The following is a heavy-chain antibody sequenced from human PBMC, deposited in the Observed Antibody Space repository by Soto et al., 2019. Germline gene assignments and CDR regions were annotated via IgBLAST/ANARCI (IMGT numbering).Heavy chain of an antibody. D-gene: IGHD6-6*01. Sequence: PSETLSLTCTVSGGSISSYYWSWLRQPPGKGLEWIGYIYYSGSTNYNPSLKSRVTISVDTSKNQFSLKLSSVTAADTAVYYCARGVSSSDFLVYYYMDVWGKGTTVTVSS. CDR2: IYYSGST. V-gene: IGHV4-59*01. J-gene: IGHJ6*03. CDR3: ARGVSSSDFLVYYYMDV. CDR1: GGSISSYY.